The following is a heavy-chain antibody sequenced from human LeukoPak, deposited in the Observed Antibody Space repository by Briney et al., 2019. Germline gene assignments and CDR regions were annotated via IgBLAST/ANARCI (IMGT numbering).Heavy chain of an antibody. D-gene: IGHD2-2*02. J-gene: IGHJ5*02. Sequence: SETLSLTCTVSGGSISSGDYYWSWIRQPPGKGLEWIGYIYYSGSTYYNPSLKSRVTISVDTSKNQFSLKLSSVTAADTAVYYCARESRGFQAADIGRDWFDPWGQGTLVTVSS. CDR3: ARESRGFQAADIGRDWFDP. CDR1: GGSISSGDYY. CDR2: IYYSGST. V-gene: IGHV4-30-4*02.